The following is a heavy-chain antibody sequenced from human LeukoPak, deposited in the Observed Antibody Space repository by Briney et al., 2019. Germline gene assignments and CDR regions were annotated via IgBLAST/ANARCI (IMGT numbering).Heavy chain of an antibody. Sequence: SETLSLTCSVSGASISSDEHYWSWIRQPPGKGLEWIGYIYYTGSTYYNPSLKSRVTISVDTSRNQFSLKLSSVTAADTAVFHCARHSRGYYDSTGYYYGSHAFDIWGQGTMVTVSS. CDR2: IYYTGST. CDR3: ARHSRGYYDSTGYYYGSHAFDI. CDR1: GASISSDEHY. V-gene: IGHV4-39*01. D-gene: IGHD3-22*01. J-gene: IGHJ3*02.